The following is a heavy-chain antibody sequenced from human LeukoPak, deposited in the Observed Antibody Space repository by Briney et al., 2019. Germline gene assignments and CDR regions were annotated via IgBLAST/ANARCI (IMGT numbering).Heavy chain of an antibody. CDR2: IRYDGSNK. CDR1: GFIFSTYG. CDR3: AKEATVVAGLDY. Sequence: GGSLRLSCAASGFIFSTYGMHWVRQAPGKGLEWVAFIRYDGSNKYYADSVKGRFTISRDNAKNSLYLQMNSLRAEDMALYYCAKEATVVAGLDYWGQGTLVTVSS. J-gene: IGHJ4*02. D-gene: IGHD6-19*01. V-gene: IGHV3-30*02.